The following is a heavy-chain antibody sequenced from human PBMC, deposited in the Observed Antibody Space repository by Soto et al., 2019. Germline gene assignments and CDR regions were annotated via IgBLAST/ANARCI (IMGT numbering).Heavy chain of an antibody. CDR3: ARGRDIPLLLFGELLYSGFDP. CDR1: GYTFTSYD. J-gene: IGHJ5*02. CDR2: MNPNSGNT. Sequence: ASVKVSCKASGYTFTSYDINWVRQATGQGLEWMGWMNPNSGNTGYAQNFQGRVTMTRNTSISTAYMELSSLRSEDTAVYYCARGRDIPLLLFGELLYSGFDPWGQGTLVTVSS. V-gene: IGHV1-8*01. D-gene: IGHD3-10*01.